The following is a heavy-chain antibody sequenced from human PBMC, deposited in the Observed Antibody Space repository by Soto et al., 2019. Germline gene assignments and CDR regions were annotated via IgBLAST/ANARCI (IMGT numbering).Heavy chain of an antibody. Sequence: QVQLVESGGGVVQPGRSLRLSCAASGFTFSSYGMHWVRQAPGEGLEWVAVISYDGSNKYYADSVKGRFTISRDNSKNTLYLQMNSLRAEDTAVYYCAKDRGYCSSTSCSTNYYYYYGMDVWGQGTTVTVSS. J-gene: IGHJ6*02. V-gene: IGHV3-30*18. CDR2: ISYDGSNK. D-gene: IGHD2-2*01. CDR3: AKDRGYCSSTSCSTNYYYYYGMDV. CDR1: GFTFSSYG.